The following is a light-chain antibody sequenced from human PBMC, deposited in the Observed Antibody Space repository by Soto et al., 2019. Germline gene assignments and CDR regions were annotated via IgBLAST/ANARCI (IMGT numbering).Light chain of an antibody. CDR1: QSVGSSY. CDR3: QLYGRSIT. J-gene: IGKJ5*01. Sequence: EIVLAQSPGTLSLSPGERATLCWRASQSVGSSYLAWYQQKPGQAPRLLIYGASSRATGIPDRFSGSGSGTDFTLTITRLEPEDFAVYYCQLYGRSITFGQGTRLEIK. V-gene: IGKV3-20*01. CDR2: GAS.